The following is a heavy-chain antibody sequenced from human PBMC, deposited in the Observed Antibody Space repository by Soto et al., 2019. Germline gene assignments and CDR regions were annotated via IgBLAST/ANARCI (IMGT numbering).Heavy chain of an antibody. CDR1: GFTLSTYS. V-gene: IGHV3-48*02. Sequence: EVQLVESGGGLVQPGGSLRLSCIASGFTLSTYSMTWVRQAPGKGLEWLSYISKSSSTINYADSVKGRFTISRDNAKNSGYLEMSSRGDEDSAVYYWARNPPNSYYYGMDVWGKGTPVTASP. CDR3: ARNPPNSYYYGMDV. CDR2: ISKSSSTI. J-gene: IGHJ6*04.